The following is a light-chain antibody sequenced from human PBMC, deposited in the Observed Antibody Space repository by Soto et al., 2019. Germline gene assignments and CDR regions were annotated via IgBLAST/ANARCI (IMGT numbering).Light chain of an antibody. CDR3: QSYDSSLSGYV. CDR2: GNS. CDR1: SSNIGAGYD. Sequence: QSVLTQPPSVSGAPGQXXTISCTGSSSNIGAGYDVHWYQQLPGTAPKLLIYGNSNRPSGVPDRFSGSKSGTSASLAITGLQAEDEADYYCQSYDSSLSGYVFGTGTKVTVL. J-gene: IGLJ1*01. V-gene: IGLV1-40*01.